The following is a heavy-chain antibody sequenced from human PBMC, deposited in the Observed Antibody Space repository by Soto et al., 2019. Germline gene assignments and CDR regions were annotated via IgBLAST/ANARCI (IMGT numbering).Heavy chain of an antibody. CDR3: ARVETTGTNDGGYFNGMDV. Sequence: SETLSLTCTVSGASISGYYWSWIRQPPGEGLKWIGYIYYSGSTSYNPSLKSRVTISLDMSKNQFSLKLSSVTAADTAVYYCARVETTGTNDGGYFNGMDVWGQGTTVTVSS. D-gene: IGHD4-17*01. J-gene: IGHJ6*02. V-gene: IGHV4-59*01. CDR2: IYYSGST. CDR1: GASISGYY.